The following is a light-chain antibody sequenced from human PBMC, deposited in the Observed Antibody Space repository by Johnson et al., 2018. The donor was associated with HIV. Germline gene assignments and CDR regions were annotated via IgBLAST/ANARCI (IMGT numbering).Light chain of an antibody. CDR3: GTRDHYLGVFYV. CDR1: SSNIGNNY. J-gene: IGLJ1*01. V-gene: IGLV1-51*01. Sequence: QSVLTQPPSVSAAPGQKVTVSCSGSSSNIGNNYVSWYQQLPRTAPKLLIYENNKRPSGIPDRFYGSKSGTSATMGITGLRTGDEADYYCGTRDHYLGVFYVFGTGTKVTVL. CDR2: ENN.